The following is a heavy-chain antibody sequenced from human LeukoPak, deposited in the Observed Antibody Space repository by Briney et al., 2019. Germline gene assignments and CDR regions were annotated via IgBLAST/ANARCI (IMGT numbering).Heavy chain of an antibody. J-gene: IGHJ4*02. CDR1: GFTATTNY. CDR3: ARLRSYYDSSGYDY. D-gene: IGHD3-22*01. Sequence: PGGSLRLSCAGSGFTATTNYMSWVRQAPGKGLEWVAVISYDGSNKYYVDSVKGRFTISRDNSKNTLYLQMDSLRAEDTAVYYCARLRSYYDSSGYDYWGQGTLVTVSS. CDR2: ISYDGSNK. V-gene: IGHV3-30-3*01.